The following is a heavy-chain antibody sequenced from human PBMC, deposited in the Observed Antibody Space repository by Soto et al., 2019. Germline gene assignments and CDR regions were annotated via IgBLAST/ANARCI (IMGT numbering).Heavy chain of an antibody. Sequence: QVQLVQSGAEVKKPGASVKVSCKASGYTFTSYDINWVRQATGQGLEWMGWMNPNSGNTGYAQKSXGXXTMTRNTSISPAYMELSSLRSEDTAVYYCAREISGSYRFDYWGQGTLVTVSS. CDR2: MNPNSGNT. CDR3: AREISGSYRFDY. D-gene: IGHD1-26*01. J-gene: IGHJ4*02. CDR1: GYTFTSYD. V-gene: IGHV1-8*01.